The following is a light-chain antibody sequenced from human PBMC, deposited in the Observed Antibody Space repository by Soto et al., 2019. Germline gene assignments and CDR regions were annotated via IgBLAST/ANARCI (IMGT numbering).Light chain of an antibody. V-gene: IGKV3-15*01. Sequence: RVVAQSPATRPVSPGERATLSWRASQSPGTNLAWYQQKTGQAPRLLIHGAFTRATGIPARFSGSGSGTQFPLTISSVLSEDFAVFYCRQYNQWPITRGQGTRLEIK. CDR1: QSPGTN. CDR3: RQYNQWPIT. CDR2: GAF. J-gene: IGKJ5*01.